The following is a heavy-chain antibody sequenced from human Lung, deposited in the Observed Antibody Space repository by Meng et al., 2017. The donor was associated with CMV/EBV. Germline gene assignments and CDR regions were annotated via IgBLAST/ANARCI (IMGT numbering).Heavy chain of an antibody. CDR1: GYTFTGYY. Sequence: AXVXVSXXASGYTFTGYYMHWVRQAPGQGLEWMGWINPNSGGTNYAQKFQGRVTMTRDTSISTAYMELSRLRSDDTAVYYFARDRVPAAFRDYGMDVWGQGTTVXVSS. CDR2: INPNSGGT. D-gene: IGHD2-2*01. J-gene: IGHJ6*02. V-gene: IGHV1-2*02. CDR3: ARDRVPAAFRDYGMDV.